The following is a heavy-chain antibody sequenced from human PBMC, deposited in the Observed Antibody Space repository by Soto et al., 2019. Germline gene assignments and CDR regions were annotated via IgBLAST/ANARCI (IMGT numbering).Heavy chain of an antibody. J-gene: IGHJ4*02. D-gene: IGHD6-13*01. CDR3: AKNPQGGTNSWYFDY. CDR1: VFTFISYA. CDR2: ISGSGGST. Sequence: PGWSLRLACASSVFTFISYAMRWVRQAPGKGLEWVSAISGSGGSTYYENSVKGRFTISRDNSENTLYLQMNSLRVEDTAVYYCAKNPQGGTNSWYFDYWGQGTLVTVSS. V-gene: IGHV3-23*01.